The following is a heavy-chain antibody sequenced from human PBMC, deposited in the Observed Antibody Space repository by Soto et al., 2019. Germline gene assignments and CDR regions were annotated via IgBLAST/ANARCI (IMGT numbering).Heavy chain of an antibody. CDR1: GYTFTSYG. CDR3: ARWPYYDYIWGSYSPYYFDY. D-gene: IGHD3-16*01. Sequence: ASVKVSCKASGYTFTSYGISWVRQAPGQGLEWMGWISAYNGNTNYAQKLQGRVTMTTDTSTSTAYMELRSLRSDDTAVYYCARWPYYDYIWGSYSPYYFDYWGQGTLVTVAS. V-gene: IGHV1-18*01. J-gene: IGHJ4*02. CDR2: ISAYNGNT.